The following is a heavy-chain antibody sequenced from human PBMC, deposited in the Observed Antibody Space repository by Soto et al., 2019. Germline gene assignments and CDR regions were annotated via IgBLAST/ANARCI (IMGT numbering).Heavy chain of an antibody. D-gene: IGHD3-10*01. CDR1: GYTFTSYG. CDR2: ISAYNGNT. J-gene: IGHJ4*02. Sequence: ASVKVSCKASGYTFTSYGISWVRQAPGQGLEWMGWISAYNGNTNYAQKLQGRVTMTTDTSTSTAYMELRSLRSDDTAVYYCARDYYGSGSYYLYDYWGQGTRVTVPS. V-gene: IGHV1-18*01. CDR3: ARDYYGSGSYYLYDY.